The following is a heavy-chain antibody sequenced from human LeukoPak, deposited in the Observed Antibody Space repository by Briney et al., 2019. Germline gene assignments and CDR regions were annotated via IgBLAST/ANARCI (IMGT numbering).Heavy chain of an antibody. Sequence: PGGSLRLSCAASGFTFSSYAMSWVRQAPGKGLEWVSAISGSGGSTYYADSVKGRFTISRDNSKNTLYLQMNSLRAEDTAVYYCAKDRDYDFWSGGFDPWGQETLVTVSS. CDR3: AKDRDYDFWSGGFDP. J-gene: IGHJ5*02. CDR1: GFTFSSYA. D-gene: IGHD3-3*01. CDR2: ISGSGGST. V-gene: IGHV3-23*01.